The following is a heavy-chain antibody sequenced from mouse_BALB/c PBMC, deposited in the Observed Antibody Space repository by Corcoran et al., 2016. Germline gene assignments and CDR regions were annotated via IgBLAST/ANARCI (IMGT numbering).Heavy chain of an antibody. CDR2: FDPANGNT. V-gene: IGHV14-3*02. Sequence: EVQLQQSGAELVKPGASVKLSCTASGFNIKDTYMHWVKQRPEQGLEWIGRFDPANGNTKYDPKFQGKATITADTSSNTASLQLSSLTSDDTAVYYCASSTGTIDYWGQGTTLTVSS. D-gene: IGHD2-1*01. CDR1: GFNIKDTY. CDR3: ASSTGTIDY. J-gene: IGHJ2*01.